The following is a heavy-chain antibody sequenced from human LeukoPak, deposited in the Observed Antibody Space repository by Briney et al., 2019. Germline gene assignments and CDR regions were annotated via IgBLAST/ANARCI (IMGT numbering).Heavy chain of an antibody. J-gene: IGHJ5*02. D-gene: IGHD5-12*01. CDR2: IVVGSGNT. CDR1: GFPFPSSA. CDR3: AAILYGGYIDP. Sequence: APVKVSCKASGFPFPSSAMQWVRQTRGQRLEWIGWIVVGSGNTYYTQKFQERVTITRDMSTSTAYMELSSLRSEDTAVYFCAAILYGGYIDPWGQGTLVTVSS. V-gene: IGHV1-58*02.